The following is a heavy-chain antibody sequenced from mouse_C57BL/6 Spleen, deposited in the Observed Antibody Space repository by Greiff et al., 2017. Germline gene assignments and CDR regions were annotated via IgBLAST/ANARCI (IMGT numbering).Heavy chain of an antibody. J-gene: IGHJ2*01. D-gene: IGHD2-5*01. Sequence: QVQLQQSGAELVKPGASVKISCKASGYAFSSYWMNWVKQRPGKGLEWIGQIYPGDGDTNYNGKFKGKATLTADKSSSTAYMQLSSLTSEDSAVYFCARDSNYVDGGFDYWGQGTTLTVSS. V-gene: IGHV1-80*01. CDR3: ARDSNYVDGGFDY. CDR1: GYAFSSYW. CDR2: IYPGDGDT.